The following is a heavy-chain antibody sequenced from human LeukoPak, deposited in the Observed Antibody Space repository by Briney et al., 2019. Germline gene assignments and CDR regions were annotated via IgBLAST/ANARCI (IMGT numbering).Heavy chain of an antibody. V-gene: IGHV4-34*01. Sequence: SETLSLTCAVYGGSFSGYYWSWIRQPPGKGLEWIGEINHSGSTNYNPSLKSRVTISVDTSKNQFSLKLSSVTAADTAVYYCASVPLRDRHLPNNFDYWGQGTLVTVSS. CDR3: ASVPLRDRHLPNNFDY. CDR2: INHSGST. D-gene: IGHD1/OR15-1a*01. J-gene: IGHJ4*02. CDR1: GGSFSGYY.